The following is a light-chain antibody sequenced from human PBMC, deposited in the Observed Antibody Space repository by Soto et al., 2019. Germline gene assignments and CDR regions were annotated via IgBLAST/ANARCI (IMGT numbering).Light chain of an antibody. Sequence: EIGMTQSPATLPVSPGERATHSCRASQSVNSNLAWYQQKPGQTPRLPIYGASSSVTGIPARFSGSGSGTEFTLSISSLQSEDFAVYHCHKYNNWARTFGQGTKVEIK. CDR2: GAS. CDR1: QSVNSN. CDR3: HKYNNWART. V-gene: IGKV3-15*01. J-gene: IGKJ1*01.